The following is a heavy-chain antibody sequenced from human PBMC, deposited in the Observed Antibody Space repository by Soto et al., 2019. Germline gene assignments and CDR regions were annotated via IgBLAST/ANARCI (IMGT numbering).Heavy chain of an antibody. Sequence: QVRLVQSGAEVKKPGASVKVSCKASGYTFTSYGSTWVRQAPGQGLEWMGWISAHNGNTDYAQKLQSRVIVTRDTSTSTAYMELRSLISDDTAVYYCARGRYGDYWGQGALVTVSS. D-gene: IGHD1-1*01. V-gene: IGHV1-18*01. CDR2: ISAHNGNT. CDR3: ARGRYGDY. CDR1: GYTFTSYG. J-gene: IGHJ4*02.